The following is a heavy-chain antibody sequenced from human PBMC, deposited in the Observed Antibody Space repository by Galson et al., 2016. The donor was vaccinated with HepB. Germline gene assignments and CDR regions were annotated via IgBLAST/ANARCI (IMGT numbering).Heavy chain of an antibody. V-gene: IGHV4-59*01. D-gene: IGHD4-17*01. J-gene: IGHJ5*02. CDR2: INYSGKT. Sequence: ETLSLTCTVSGGSISSYYWSWIRQPPGKGLEWIGNINYSGKTHYNISLRSRVTISVDTSKNQLSLNLNSVTAADTAVYFCARETNGEFDDWFGPWGQGTQVIVSS. CDR1: GGSISSYY. CDR3: ARETNGEFDDWFGP.